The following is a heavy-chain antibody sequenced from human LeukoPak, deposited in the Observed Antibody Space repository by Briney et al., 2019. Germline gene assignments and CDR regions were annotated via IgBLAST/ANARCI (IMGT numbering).Heavy chain of an antibody. V-gene: IGHV5-51*01. CDR2: IYPRDSDT. CDR1: GYSFTNYW. J-gene: IGHJ4*02. D-gene: IGHD6-13*01. Sequence: GESLKISCKGSGYSFTNYWIGWVRQMPAKGLEWMGIIYPRDSDTRYSPSFQGQVTISADKSIDTAYLQWSSLKASDTAIYYCARTQDRIAARSWGQGTLVTVSS. CDR3: ARTQDRIAARS.